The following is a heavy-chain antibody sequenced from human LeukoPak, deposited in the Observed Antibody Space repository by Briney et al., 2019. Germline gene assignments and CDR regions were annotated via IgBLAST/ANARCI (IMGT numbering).Heavy chain of an antibody. J-gene: IGHJ5*02. Sequence: ASVKVSCKASGYTFTGYYMHWVRQAPGQGLEWMGWINPNSGGTNYAQKFQGWVTMTRDTSISTAYMELSRLRSDDTAAYYCARGGIVVVPADTSNWFDPWGQGTLVTVSS. D-gene: IGHD2-2*01. CDR2: INPNSGGT. CDR1: GYTFTGYY. V-gene: IGHV1-2*04. CDR3: ARGGIVVVPADTSNWFDP.